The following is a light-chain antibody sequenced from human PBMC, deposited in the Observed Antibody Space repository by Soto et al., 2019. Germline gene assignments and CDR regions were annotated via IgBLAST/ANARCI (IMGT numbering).Light chain of an antibody. CDR2: DVS. CDR1: GSDVGGYNY. CDR3: CSYAGSYIYV. J-gene: IGLJ1*01. Sequence: QSALTQPRSVSGSPGQSVTISCTGTGSDVGGYNYVSWYQQHPGKAPKVMIYDVSKRPSGVPDRFSGSKSGDTASLTISGLQAEDEADYYCCSYAGSYIYVFGTGTKLTVL. V-gene: IGLV2-11*01.